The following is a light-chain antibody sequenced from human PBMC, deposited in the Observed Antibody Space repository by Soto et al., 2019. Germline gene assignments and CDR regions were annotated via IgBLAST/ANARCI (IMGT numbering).Light chain of an antibody. J-gene: IGKJ4*01. CDR2: DTS. CDR1: QDIASW. Sequence: DIQVTQSPSSVSASAGDRVIITCRASQDIASWAVWFQQKADKAPKLLIYDTSTLQGGVSDRFSGSRSGADFTFTIDTLRPEDFGVYYCQQANWFPLTFGGGTRVEI. CDR3: QQANWFPLT. V-gene: IGKV1-12*01.